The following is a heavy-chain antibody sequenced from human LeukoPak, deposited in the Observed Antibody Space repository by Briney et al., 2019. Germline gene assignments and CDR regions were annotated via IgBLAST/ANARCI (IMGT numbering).Heavy chain of an antibody. D-gene: IGHD6-13*01. J-gene: IGHJ4*02. CDR2: ISYDGSNK. V-gene: IGHV3-30*18. CDR1: GFTFSSYG. Sequence: GGSLRLSCAASGFTFSSYGIHWVRQAPGKGLEWVAVISYDGSNKYYADSVKGRFTISRDNSKNTLYLQMNSLRAEDTAVYYCAKVAAAILDYWGQGTLVTVSS. CDR3: AKVAAAILDY.